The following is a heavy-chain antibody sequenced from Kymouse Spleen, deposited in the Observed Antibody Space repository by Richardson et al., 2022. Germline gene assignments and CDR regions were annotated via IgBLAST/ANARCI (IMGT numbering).Heavy chain of an antibody. V-gene: IGHV3-15*01. J-gene: IGHJ6*02. CDR3: TTAYYYGSGSPTVWTS. CDR1: GFTFSNAW. Sequence: EVQLVESGGGLVKPGGSLRLSCAASGFTFSNAWMSWVRQAPGKGLEWVGRIKSKTDGGTTDYAAPVKGRFTISRDDSKNTLYLQMNSLKTEDTAVYYCTTAYYYGSGSPTVWTSGAKGPRSPSPQ. D-gene: IGHD3-10*01. CDR2: IKSKTDGGTT.